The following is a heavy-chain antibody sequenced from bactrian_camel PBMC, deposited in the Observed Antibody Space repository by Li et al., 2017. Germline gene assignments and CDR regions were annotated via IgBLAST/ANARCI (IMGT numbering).Heavy chain of an antibody. CDR1: GFTYRSRC. J-gene: IGHJ4*01. V-gene: IGHV3S1*01. Sequence: HVQLVESGGGSVQIGGSLRLACEASGFTYRSRCMAWFRQAPGKEREGIAAIDDMGLTSYDDAVKGRFTISRDNAKNTLYLQLNDLNSDDTAMYYCVKGRAPYCHQDTSPRGQGTQVTVS. CDR2: IDDMGLT. D-gene: IGHD1*01. CDR3: VKGRAPYCHQDTSP.